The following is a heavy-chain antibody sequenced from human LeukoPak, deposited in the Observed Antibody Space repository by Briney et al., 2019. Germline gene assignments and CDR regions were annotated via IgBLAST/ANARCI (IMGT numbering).Heavy chain of an antibody. CDR1: GYSFTSHW. D-gene: IGHD1-26*01. V-gene: IGHV5-51*01. CDR2: IYPDDSDT. J-gene: IGHJ4*02. CDR3: ARLPQWGGTYHFDY. Sequence: GESLKISCKGSGYSFTSHWIGWVRQMPGKGLEWMGFIYPDDSDTTYSPSFQGQVTISADKSISTAYLQWSSLKASDTAIYYCARLPQWGGTYHFDYWGRGTLVTVSS.